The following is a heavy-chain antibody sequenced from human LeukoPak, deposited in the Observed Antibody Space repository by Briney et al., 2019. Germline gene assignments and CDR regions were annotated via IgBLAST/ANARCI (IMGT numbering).Heavy chain of an antibody. CDR1: GGSFSGYY. CDR3: ARGRSLSVGRSGSLDY. CDR2: INHSGST. D-gene: IGHD1-26*01. J-gene: IGHJ4*02. Sequence: SETLSLTCAVYGGSFSGYYWSWIRQPPGKGLEWIGEINHSGSTNYNPSLKSRVTISVDTSKNQFSLKLSSVTATDTAVYYCARGRSLSVGRSGSLDYWGQGTPVTVSS. V-gene: IGHV4-34*01.